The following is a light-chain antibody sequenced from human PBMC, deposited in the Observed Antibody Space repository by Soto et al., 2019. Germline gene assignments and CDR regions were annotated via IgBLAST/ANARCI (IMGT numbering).Light chain of an antibody. CDR1: SSDVGVSRS. J-gene: IGLJ1*01. Sequence: QSALTQPRSVSGSPGQSVTISCTGTSSDVGVSRSVSWYQQHPGKAPKLIIYEVTSRPSGVSYRFSGSKSGNSASLTISGLQAEDEADYYCSSYASSSSYVFGGGTKLTVL. CDR3: SSYASSSSYV. V-gene: IGLV2-14*01. CDR2: EVT.